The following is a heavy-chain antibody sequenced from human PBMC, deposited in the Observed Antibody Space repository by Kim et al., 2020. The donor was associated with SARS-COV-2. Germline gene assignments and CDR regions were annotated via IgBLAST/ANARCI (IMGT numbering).Heavy chain of an antibody. D-gene: IGHD1-7*01. Sequence: STYNKPSLKRRDTISVDTSKIQFSLKLSSVAAADTAVYYCARHKTGTIDYWGQGTLVTVSS. J-gene: IGHJ4*02. CDR2: ST. V-gene: IGHV4-39*01. CDR3: ARHKTGTIDY.